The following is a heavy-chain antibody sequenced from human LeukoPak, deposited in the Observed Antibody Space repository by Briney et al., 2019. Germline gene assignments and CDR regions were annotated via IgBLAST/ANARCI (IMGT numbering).Heavy chain of an antibody. CDR3: ARVRARYDFWSGLRGPQGAFDI. Sequence: SGGSLRLSCAASGFTFSSYSMNWVRQAPGKGLEWVSSISSSSSYIYYADSVKGRFTISRDNAKNSLYLQMNSLRAEDTAVYYCARVRARYDFWSGLRGPQGAFDIWGQGTMVTVSS. J-gene: IGHJ3*02. CDR2: ISSSSSYI. CDR1: GFTFSSYS. V-gene: IGHV3-21*01. D-gene: IGHD3-3*01.